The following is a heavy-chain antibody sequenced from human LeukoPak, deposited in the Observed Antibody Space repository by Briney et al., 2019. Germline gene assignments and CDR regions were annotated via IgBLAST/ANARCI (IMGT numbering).Heavy chain of an antibody. CDR1: GGSISGSSYY. Sequence: SETLSLTCTVSGGSISGSSYYWGWIRQPPGKGLEWIGSIYYSGSTYYNPSLKSRVTISVDTSKNQFSLKLGSVTAADTAVYYCARDRAPVAGGGYYFDYWGQGTLVTVSS. D-gene: IGHD6-19*01. CDR2: IYYSGST. CDR3: ARDRAPVAGGGYYFDY. J-gene: IGHJ4*02. V-gene: IGHV4-39*07.